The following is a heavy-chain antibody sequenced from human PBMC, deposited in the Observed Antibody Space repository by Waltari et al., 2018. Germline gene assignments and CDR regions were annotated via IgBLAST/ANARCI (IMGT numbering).Heavy chain of an antibody. J-gene: IGHJ5*02. D-gene: IGHD6-13*01. Sequence: QVQLLQSGAEVKQPLASLKVSCKTSGYPFTHNDINWLLQGPGQRLEWMGWMNPNSGNTGFAQDFQDRLIMTANDAITTAYMELTGRTSDDTAVYYCARGAAPGKGAHWFDPWGQGTLVTVSS. V-gene: IGHV1-8*01. CDR2: MNPNSGNT. CDR3: ARGAAPGKGAHWFDP. CDR1: GYPFTHND.